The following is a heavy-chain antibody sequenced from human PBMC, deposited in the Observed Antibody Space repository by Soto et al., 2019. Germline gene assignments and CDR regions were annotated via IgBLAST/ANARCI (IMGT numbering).Heavy chain of an antibody. Sequence: EVQLVESGGGLVKPGGSLRLSCAASGFTFSSYSMNWVRQAPGKGLEWVSSISSSSSYIYYADSVKGRFTISRDNAKNSLYLQMNSLRAEDTAVYYCARGKVPSGSYYTGLNAFDIWGQGTMVTVSS. D-gene: IGHD1-26*01. V-gene: IGHV3-21*01. CDR2: ISSSSSYI. CDR1: GFTFSSYS. J-gene: IGHJ3*02. CDR3: ARGKVPSGSYYTGLNAFDI.